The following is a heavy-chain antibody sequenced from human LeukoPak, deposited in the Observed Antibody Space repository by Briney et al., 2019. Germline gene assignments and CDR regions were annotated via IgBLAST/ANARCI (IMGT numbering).Heavy chain of an antibody. CDR1: GGSFSGYY. Sequence: SETLSLTCAVYGGSFSGYYWSWIRQPPGKGLEWIGEINHSGSTNYNPSLKSRVTISVDTSKNQFSLKLNSVTAADTAVYYCARCGLTGRWFDPWGQGTLVTVSS. D-gene: IGHD1-14*01. V-gene: IGHV4-34*01. CDR3: ARCGLTGRWFDP. CDR2: INHSGST. J-gene: IGHJ5*02.